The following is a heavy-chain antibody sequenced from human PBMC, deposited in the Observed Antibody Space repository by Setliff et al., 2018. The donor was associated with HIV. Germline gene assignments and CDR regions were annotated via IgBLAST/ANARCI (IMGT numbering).Heavy chain of an antibody. CDR2: TYYRSKWYS. Sequence: PSQTLSLTCAISGDSVSSSSTTWNWIRQSPSRGLEWLGRTYYRSKWYSDSAISVKGRMTISSDTSKNYFSLQLNSVTPDDTAVYYCARGHSSLLSDAFDIWGPGTMVTVSS. V-gene: IGHV6-1*01. CDR3: ARGHSSLLSDAFDI. CDR1: GDSVSSSSTT. J-gene: IGHJ3*02. D-gene: IGHD6-13*01.